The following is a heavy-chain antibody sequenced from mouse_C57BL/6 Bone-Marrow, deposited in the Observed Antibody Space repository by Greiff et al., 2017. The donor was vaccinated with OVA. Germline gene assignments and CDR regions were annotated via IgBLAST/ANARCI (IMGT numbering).Heavy chain of an antibody. V-gene: IGHV5-9-1*02. Sequence: EVQLVESGEGLVKPGGSLKLSCAASGFTFSSYAMSWVRQTPEKRLEWVAYISSGGDYIYYADTVKGRFTISRDNARNTLYLQMSSLKSEDTAMDYCTRGGDSSTNFDYWGQGTTLTVSS. J-gene: IGHJ2*01. CDR2: ISSGGDYI. D-gene: IGHD1-1*01. CDR1: GFTFSSYA. CDR3: TRGGDSSTNFDY.